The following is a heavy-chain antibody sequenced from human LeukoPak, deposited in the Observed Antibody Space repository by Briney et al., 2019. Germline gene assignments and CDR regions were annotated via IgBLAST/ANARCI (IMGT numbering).Heavy chain of an antibody. CDR3: AVGGSPGAFDI. D-gene: IGHD3-10*01. CDR1: GFTFSNYW. J-gene: IGHJ3*02. CDR2: ISGDERGT. Sequence: GGSLRLPCATSGFTFSNYWMHWVRQAPGKGLVGVSRISGDERGTSYADSVKGRFTISRDNAKNSLYLQMNSLRAEDTAVYYCAVGGSPGAFDIWGQGTMVTVSS. V-gene: IGHV3-74*01.